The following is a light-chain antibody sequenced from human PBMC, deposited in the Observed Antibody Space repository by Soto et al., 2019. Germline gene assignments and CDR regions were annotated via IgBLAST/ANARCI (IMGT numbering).Light chain of an antibody. CDR1: SSDVGSYNL. Sequence: QSALTQPASVSGSPGQSITISCTGTSSDVGSYNLVSWYQQHPGKAPKLMIYEGSKRPSGVSNRFYGSKSGNTASLTISGLQAEDEADYYCCSYAGSSTLFGGGTKLTVL. J-gene: IGLJ2*01. V-gene: IGLV2-23*01. CDR2: EGS. CDR3: CSYAGSSTL.